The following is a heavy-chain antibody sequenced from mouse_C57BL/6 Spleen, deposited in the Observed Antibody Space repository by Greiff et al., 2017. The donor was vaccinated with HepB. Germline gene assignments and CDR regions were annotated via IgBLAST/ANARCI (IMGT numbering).Heavy chain of an antibody. J-gene: IGHJ2*01. CDR1: GYTFTSYW. Sequence: VQLQQPGAELVKPGASVKLSCKASGYTFTSYWMHWVKQRPGQGLEWIGMIHPNSGSTNYNEKFKSKATLTVDKSSSTAYMQLSSLTSEDSAVYYCARSPRIPYFDYWGQGTTLTVSS. CDR2: IHPNSGST. CDR3: ARSPRIPYFDY. V-gene: IGHV1-64*01.